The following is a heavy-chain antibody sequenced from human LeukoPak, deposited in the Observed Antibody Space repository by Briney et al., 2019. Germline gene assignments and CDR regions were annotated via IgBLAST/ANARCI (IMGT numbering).Heavy chain of an antibody. Sequence: SETLSLTCIVSGGSISSGTYYWGWIRQPPGEGLEWIGTIYYSGSTYYNPSLKSRVTISVDTSKNQFSLKLSSVTAADTAVYYCASYYYDTSDYSEKSSFDYWGQGTLVTVSS. CDR2: IYYSGST. J-gene: IGHJ4*02. CDR3: ASYYYDTSDYSEKSSFDY. CDR1: GGSISSGTYY. V-gene: IGHV4-39*01. D-gene: IGHD3-22*01.